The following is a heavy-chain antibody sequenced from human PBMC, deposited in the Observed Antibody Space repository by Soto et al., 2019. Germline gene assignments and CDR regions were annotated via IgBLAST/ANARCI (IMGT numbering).Heavy chain of an antibody. J-gene: IGHJ5*02. CDR2: MHYSGAT. D-gene: IGHD3-16*01. CDR3: ARQGSDSSRRLSWFDP. Sequence: SETLSLTCTASGGSSSSSTYSWGWIRQPPGKGLEWIGSMHYSGATYYNPSLKSRVSISVDTSKSQFSLKLTFVTAADTAVYFCARQGSDSSRRLSWFDPWGQGTLVTVSS. CDR1: GGSSSSSTYS. V-gene: IGHV4-39*01.